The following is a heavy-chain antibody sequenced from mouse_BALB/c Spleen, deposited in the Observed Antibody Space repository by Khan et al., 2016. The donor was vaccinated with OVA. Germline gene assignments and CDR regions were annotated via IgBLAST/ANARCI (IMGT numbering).Heavy chain of an antibody. J-gene: IGHJ4*01. CDR2: IYPGDGDT. D-gene: IGHD2-3*01. V-gene: IGHV1-80*01. Sequence: QVQLKQSGAELVRPGSSVKISCKASGYAFSSYWMNWVKQRPGQGLEWIGQIYPGDGDTNYNGKFKGKATLTADKSSSTAYMQLSSLTSEDSAVYFCARRHYEGYDKDYAMDYWGQGTSVTVSS. CDR3: ARRHYEGYDKDYAMDY. CDR1: GYAFSSYW.